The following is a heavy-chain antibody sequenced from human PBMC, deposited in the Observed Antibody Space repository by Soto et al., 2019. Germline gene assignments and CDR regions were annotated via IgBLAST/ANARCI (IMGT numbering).Heavy chain of an antibody. V-gene: IGHV4-59*01. Sequence: LSLTCTVSGDSISGYYWSWIRQPPGKGLEWIGYIYESRSINYNPSLKSRVTMSIDTSKNQFSLKLSSVTAADTAVYYCARSGRSGYYYYYGMDVWGQGTTVTVSS. CDR1: GDSISGYY. J-gene: IGHJ6*02. CDR2: IYESRSI. CDR3: ARSGRSGYYYYYGMDV. D-gene: IGHD3-22*01.